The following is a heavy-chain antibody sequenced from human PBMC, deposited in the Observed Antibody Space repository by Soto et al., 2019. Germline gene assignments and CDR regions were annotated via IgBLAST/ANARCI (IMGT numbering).Heavy chain of an antibody. CDR1: GGSISSSNW. Sequence: QVQLQESGPGLVKPSGTLSLTCAVSGGSISSSNWWSWVRQPPGKGLEWIGEIYHSGSTNYNPSLQSRLTISVDKSKNQSSLKLSSVTAADTAVYYWARGSRPTWIPATHFDYWGQGTLVTVSS. V-gene: IGHV4-4*02. CDR2: IYHSGST. J-gene: IGHJ4*02. CDR3: ARGSRPTWIPATHFDY. D-gene: IGHD5-18*01.